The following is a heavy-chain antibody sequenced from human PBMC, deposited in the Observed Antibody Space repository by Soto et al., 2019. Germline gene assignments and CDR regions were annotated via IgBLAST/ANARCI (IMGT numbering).Heavy chain of an antibody. Sequence: ENLSLTWTVSGGAVRIESHNWSSVRQTPVKGLARTGYIYYTGSTNYNPSLKGRGTMSVYTSRDQVSLRLRSVTRADTAVYYCARDQYDFRSGSYYYAMEVWGQGTKVTVSS. CDR3: ARDQYDFRSGSYYYAMEV. V-gene: IGHV4-61*01. J-gene: IGHJ6*02. CDR2: IYYTGST. CDR1: GGAVRIESHN. D-gene: IGHD3-3*01.